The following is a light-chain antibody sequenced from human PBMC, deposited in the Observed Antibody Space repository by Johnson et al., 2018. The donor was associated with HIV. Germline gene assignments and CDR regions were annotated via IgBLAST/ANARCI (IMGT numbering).Light chain of an antibody. Sequence: QSVLTQPPSVSAAPGQKVTISCSGSSSNIGNNYVSWYQQLPGTAPKLLIYDSDKRPSGIPDRFSGSRSGTSATLGVTGLQTGDAADYYCGTWDSSLSVYVFGTGTEVTV. CDR2: DSD. CDR3: GTWDSSLSVYV. CDR1: SSNIGNNY. V-gene: IGLV1-51*01. J-gene: IGLJ1*01.